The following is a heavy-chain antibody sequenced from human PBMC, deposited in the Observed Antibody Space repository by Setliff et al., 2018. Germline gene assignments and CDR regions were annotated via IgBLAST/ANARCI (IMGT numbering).Heavy chain of an antibody. CDR3: ARHKSNGSGSYPSLYMDV. J-gene: IGHJ6*03. Sequence: PSETLSRTCRVSGGSISSGNYYWGLIRQPPGKGLEWVATIYYSGSTYSNPSLKSRLIISVDAPDNQLSVKLSSVTAADTAVYYCARHKSNGSGSYPSLYMDVWGKGIMVTVSS. CDR2: IYYSGST. D-gene: IGHD3-10*01. CDR1: GGSISSGNYY. V-gene: IGHV4-39*01.